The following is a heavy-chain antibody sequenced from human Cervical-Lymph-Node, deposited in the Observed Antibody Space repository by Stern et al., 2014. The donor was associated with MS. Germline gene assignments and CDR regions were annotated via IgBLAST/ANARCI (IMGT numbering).Heavy chain of an antibody. CDR2: VSNEGSKQ. CDR3: GRDTCRGGGCYFRY. CDR1: GFIFSNYA. Sequence: QVQLVESGGGVVQPGRSLRLSCAASGFIFSNYAMHWVRQAPAKGLDWVAFVSNEGSKQFYADSVKGLFTISRDNANNTLYLQMNSLSPEDTAVYYFGRDTCRGGGCYFRYWGQGTLITVSS. D-gene: IGHD2-15*01. V-gene: IGHV3-30-3*01. J-gene: IGHJ4*02.